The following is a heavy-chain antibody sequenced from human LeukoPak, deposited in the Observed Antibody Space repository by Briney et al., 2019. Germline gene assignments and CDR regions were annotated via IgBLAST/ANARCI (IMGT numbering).Heavy chain of an antibody. CDR3: AREHEGSIVVANDAFDI. Sequence: SQTLSLTCTVSGGSISSGGYYWSWIRQHPGKGLEWIGCIYYSGSTYYNPSLKSRVTISVDTSKNQFSLKLSSVTAADTAVYYCAREHEGSIVVANDAFDIWGQGTMVTVSS. CDR2: IYYSGST. V-gene: IGHV4-31*03. J-gene: IGHJ3*02. CDR1: GGSISSGGYY. D-gene: IGHD3-22*01.